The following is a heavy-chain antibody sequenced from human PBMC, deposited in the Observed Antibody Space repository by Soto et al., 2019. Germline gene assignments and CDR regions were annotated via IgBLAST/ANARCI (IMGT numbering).Heavy chain of an antibody. V-gene: IGHV3-30*18. CDR2: ISYDGSNK. J-gene: IGHJ2*01. CDR1: GFTFSSYG. CDR3: AKDKGYDFWSGYYGVYWYFDL. Sequence: QVQLVESGGGVVQPGRSLRLSCAASGFTFSSYGMHWVRQAPGKGLEWVAVISYDGSNKYYADSVKGRFTISRDNSKNTLYLQMNSLRAEDTAVYYCAKDKGYDFWSGYYGVYWYFDLWGRGTLVTVSS. D-gene: IGHD3-3*01.